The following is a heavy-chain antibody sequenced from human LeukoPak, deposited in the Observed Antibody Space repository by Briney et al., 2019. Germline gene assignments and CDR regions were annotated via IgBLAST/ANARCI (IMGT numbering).Heavy chain of an antibody. CDR3: SRGPIYLWLYNGMDV. Sequence: PGRSLRLSCAASGFIFGDHAMSWVRQAPGKGLEWVGFIRSKAYGGTTEYAASVEGRFTISRDDSNSIAYLQMNSLKTEDTAVYYCSRGPIYLWLYNGMDVWGLGTTVIVSS. J-gene: IGHJ6*02. D-gene: IGHD5-18*01. CDR2: IRSKAYGGTT. V-gene: IGHV3-49*04. CDR1: GFIFGDHA.